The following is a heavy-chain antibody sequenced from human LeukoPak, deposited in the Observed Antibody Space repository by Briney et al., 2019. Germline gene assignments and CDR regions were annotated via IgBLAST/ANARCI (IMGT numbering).Heavy chain of an antibody. D-gene: IGHD6-13*01. J-gene: IGHJ4*02. Sequence: SETLSLTCTVSGGSISSYYWSWIRQPPGKGLEWIGYIYYSGSTNYNPSLKSRVTISVDTSKNQFSLKLSSVTAADTAVYYCARESAAAGIPDYWGQGTLVTVSS. V-gene: IGHV4-59*01. CDR2: IYYSGST. CDR1: GGSISSYY. CDR3: ARESAAAGIPDY.